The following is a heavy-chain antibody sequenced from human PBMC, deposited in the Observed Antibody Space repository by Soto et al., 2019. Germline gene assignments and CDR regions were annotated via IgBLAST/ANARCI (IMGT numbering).Heavy chain of an antibody. Sequence: PGGSLRLSCAASGFTFSSYWMHWVRQAPGKGLVWVSRINSDGSSTSYADSVKGRFTISRDNAKNTLYLQMNSLRAEDTAVYYCARGSIHDYEYSGYDPSGVDYWGQGTLVTVSS. D-gene: IGHD5-12*01. CDR2: INSDGSST. CDR1: GFTFSSYW. V-gene: IGHV3-74*01. CDR3: ARGSIHDYEYSGYDPSGVDY. J-gene: IGHJ4*02.